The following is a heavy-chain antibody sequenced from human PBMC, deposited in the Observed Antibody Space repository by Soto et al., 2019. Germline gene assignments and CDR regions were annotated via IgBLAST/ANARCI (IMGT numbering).Heavy chain of an antibody. Sequence: QVQLVESGGGEVQPGRSLTISCAASGFTFSTYGMHWVRQTPGKGLEWVAVISYDGTNKFYSDSVKGRFTISRDNFKNTRTLQMNSLRADDTAVYSCAKDLQSYGDYDYYSYGMDVWGVGTRVTVSS. J-gene: IGHJ6*04. CDR2: ISYDGTNK. CDR3: AKDLQSYGDYDYYSYGMDV. D-gene: IGHD4-17*01. V-gene: IGHV3-30*18. CDR1: GFTFSTYG.